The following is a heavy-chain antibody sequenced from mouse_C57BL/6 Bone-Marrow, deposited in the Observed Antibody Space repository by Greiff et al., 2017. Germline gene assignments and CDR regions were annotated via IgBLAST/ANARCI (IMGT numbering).Heavy chain of an antibody. CDR3: ARGGYGNYPYAMDY. CDR1: GYTFTDYN. V-gene: IGHV1-18*01. J-gene: IGHJ4*01. Sequence: VQLQQSGPELVKPGASVKIPCKASGYTFTDYNMDWVKQSHGKSLEWIGDINPNNGGTIYNQKFKGKATLTVDKSSSTAYMELRSLTSEDTAVYYCARGGYGNYPYAMDYWGQGTSVTVSS. CDR2: INPNNGGT. D-gene: IGHD2-10*02.